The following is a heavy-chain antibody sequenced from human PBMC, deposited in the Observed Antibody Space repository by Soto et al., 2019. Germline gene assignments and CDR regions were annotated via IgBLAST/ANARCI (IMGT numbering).Heavy chain of an antibody. D-gene: IGHD2-15*01. J-gene: IGHJ4*02. Sequence: QVQLVQSGAEVKKPGASVKVSCKASGYTFTSYYMHWVRQAPGQGLEWMGIINPSGGSTSYAQKFQGRVTMTGDTSTSTVYIELSSLRSEDTAVYYCARVYCSGGSCYGIDYWGQGTLVTVSS. CDR1: GYTFTSYY. V-gene: IGHV1-46*01. CDR3: ARVYCSGGSCYGIDY. CDR2: INPSGGST.